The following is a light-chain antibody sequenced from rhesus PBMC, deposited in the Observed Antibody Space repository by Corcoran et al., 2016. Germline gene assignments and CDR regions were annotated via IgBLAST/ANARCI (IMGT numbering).Light chain of an antibody. J-gene: IGKJ4*01. CDR2: AAS. CDR3: LQGYSDPLT. V-gene: IGKV1-36*02. Sequence: DIQMTQSPSSLSASVGDRVTITCRASQGISDYLSWYQQKPGKAPKRLIDAASSLESGVPARFSGNGSRTDFTLTIGSLQPADLAVYYCLQGYSDPLTFGGGAKV. CDR1: QGISDY.